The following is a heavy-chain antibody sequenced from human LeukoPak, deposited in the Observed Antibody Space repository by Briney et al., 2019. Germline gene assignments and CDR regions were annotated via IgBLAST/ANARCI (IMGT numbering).Heavy chain of an antibody. CDR1: GGTFSSYA. D-gene: IGHD6-13*01. CDR2: IIPIFGTA. J-gene: IGHJ6*02. V-gene: IGHV1-69*01. CDR3: ACAAAGIGDGMDV. Sequence: GASVKVSCKASGGTFSSYAISWVRQAPGQGLEWMGGIIPIFGTANYAQKFQGRVTITADESTSTAYMELSSLGSEDTAVYYCACAAAGIGDGMDVWGQGTTVTVSS.